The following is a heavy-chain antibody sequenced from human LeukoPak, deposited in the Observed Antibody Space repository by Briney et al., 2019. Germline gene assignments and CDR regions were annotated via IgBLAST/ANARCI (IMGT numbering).Heavy chain of an antibody. D-gene: IGHD3-22*01. Sequence: PGRSLRLSCAASGFTFDDYAMHWVRHAPGKGQDWVSGISWNSGSIGYADSVKGRFTISRDNAKNSLYLQMNSLRAEDTALYYCAKDNYDSSGSLDIWGQGTMVTVSS. V-gene: IGHV3-9*01. CDR3: AKDNYDSSGSLDI. CDR1: GFTFDDYA. CDR2: ISWNSGSI. J-gene: IGHJ3*02.